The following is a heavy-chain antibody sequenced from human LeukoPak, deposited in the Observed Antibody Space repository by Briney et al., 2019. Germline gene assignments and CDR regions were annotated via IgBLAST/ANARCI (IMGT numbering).Heavy chain of an antibody. V-gene: IGHV3-30*02. CDR3: ARDLGIGGFDY. J-gene: IGHJ4*02. Sequence: GGSLRLSCAASGFTFSSYGMHWVRQAPGKGLEWVAFIQYDGSNKYYADSVKGRFTISRDNSKNTLYLQMNSLRAEDTAVYYCARDLGIGGFDYWGQGTLVTVSS. CDR1: GFTFSSYG. CDR2: IQYDGSNK. D-gene: IGHD3-16*01.